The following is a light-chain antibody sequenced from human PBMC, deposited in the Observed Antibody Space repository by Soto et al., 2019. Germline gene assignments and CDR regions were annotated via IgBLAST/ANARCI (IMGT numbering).Light chain of an antibody. V-gene: IGKV3-20*01. CDR2: GAS. J-gene: IGKJ1*01. Sequence: EIVLTQSPGTLSLSPGERATLSCRASQSVSSSQLAWFQQKPGQAPRLLIYGASIRATGIPDRFSGSGSGADFTLSITRLEPEDFAVYFCQQYGNSPRTFGQGTEVELK. CDR3: QQYGNSPRT. CDR1: QSVSSSQ.